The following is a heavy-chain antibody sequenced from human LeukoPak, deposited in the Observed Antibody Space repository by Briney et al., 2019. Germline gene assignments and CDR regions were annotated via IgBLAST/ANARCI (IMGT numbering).Heavy chain of an antibody. CDR2: INHNGNVN. CDR1: GFTFSSYW. V-gene: IGHV3-7*03. CDR3: AKDRGYSSSAFDI. Sequence: GGSLRLSCAASGFTFSSYWMSWVRQAPGKGLEWVASINHNGNVNYYVDSVKGRFTISRDNAKNTLYLQMNSLRAEDTAVYYCAKDRGYSSSAFDIWGQGTMVTVSS. D-gene: IGHD6-19*01. J-gene: IGHJ3*02.